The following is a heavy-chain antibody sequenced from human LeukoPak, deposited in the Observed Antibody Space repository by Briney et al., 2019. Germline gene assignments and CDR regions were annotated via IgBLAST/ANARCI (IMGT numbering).Heavy chain of an antibody. V-gene: IGHV1-8*03. CDR3: ARGNYYDSSGHYFSRELDY. D-gene: IGHD3-22*01. J-gene: IGHJ4*02. CDR1: GYTFTSYD. Sequence: ASVKVSCKASGYTFTSYDINWVRQATGQGLEWMGWMNPNSGNTGYAQKFQGRVTITRNTSISTAYMELSSLRSEDTAVYYCARGNYYDSSGHYFSRELDYWGQGTLVTVSS. CDR2: MNPNSGNT.